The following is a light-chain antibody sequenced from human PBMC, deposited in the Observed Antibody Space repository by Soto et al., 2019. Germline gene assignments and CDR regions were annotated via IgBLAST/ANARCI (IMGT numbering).Light chain of an antibody. J-gene: IGKJ5*01. CDR3: QQYNNWHPIT. Sequence: EIVLTQSPATLSLSPGERATLSWRASQSVSSYLACYQQRPGQSPSLLIYDASNRATGIPARFSGSGSGTEFILTISSLQSEDFAPYFCQQYNNWHPITFGQGTRLEI. V-gene: IGKV3-11*01. CDR1: QSVSSY. CDR2: DAS.